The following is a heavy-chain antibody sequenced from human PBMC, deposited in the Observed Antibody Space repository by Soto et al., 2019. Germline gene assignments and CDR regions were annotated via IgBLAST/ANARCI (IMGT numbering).Heavy chain of an antibody. D-gene: IGHD5-12*01. J-gene: IGHJ4*02. Sequence: EVQLVESGGGLVKPGRSLRLSCTASGFTFGDYAMSWFRQAPGKGLEWVGFIRSKAYGGTTEYAASVKGRFTISRDDSKSIAYLQMNSLKTEDTAVYYCTRDSGYSGYDGIPFDYWGQGTLVTVSS. CDR2: IRSKAYGGTT. V-gene: IGHV3-49*05. CDR1: GFTFGDYA. CDR3: TRDSGYSGYDGIPFDY.